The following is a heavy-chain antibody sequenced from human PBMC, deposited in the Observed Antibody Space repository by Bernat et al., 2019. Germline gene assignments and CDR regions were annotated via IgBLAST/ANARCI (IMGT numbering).Heavy chain of an antibody. CDR2: ISYDGSNK. Sequence: QVQLVESGGGVVQPGRSLRLSCAASGFTFSSYAMHWVRQAPGKGLEWVAVISYDGSNKYYADSVKGRFTISRDNSKNTLYLQMNSLRAEDTAVYYCAGGKPTFEYWGQGTLVTVSS. CDR1: GFTFSSYA. V-gene: IGHV3-30-3*01. J-gene: IGHJ4*02. D-gene: IGHD1-14*01. CDR3: AGGKPTFEY.